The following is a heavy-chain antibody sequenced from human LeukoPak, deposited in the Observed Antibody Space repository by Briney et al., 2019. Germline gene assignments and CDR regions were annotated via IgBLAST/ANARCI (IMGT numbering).Heavy chain of an antibody. CDR2: INTDASRT. V-gene: IGHV3-74*01. Sequence: SGGSLRLSRAASGFTFSSYAMSWVRQAPGKGLVWVSRINTDASRTTYADSVEGRFTISRDNAKNTLYLQMNSLRAEDTAVYYCARVITGNWHFDLWGRGTLVTVSS. CDR1: GFTFSSYA. D-gene: IGHD3-22*01. CDR3: ARVITGNWHFDL. J-gene: IGHJ2*01.